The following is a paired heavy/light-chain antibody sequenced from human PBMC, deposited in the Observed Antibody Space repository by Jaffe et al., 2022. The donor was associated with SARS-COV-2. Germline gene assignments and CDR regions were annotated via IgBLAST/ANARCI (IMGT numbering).Light chain of an antibody. CDR1: KLGDKY. V-gene: IGLV3-1*01. CDR3: QAWDSGTSLV. CDR2: QDT. J-gene: IGLJ2*01. Sequence: SYELTQPPSVSVSPGQTASITCSGDKLGDKYACWYQQKPGQSPVLVIYQDTKRPSGIPERFSGSNSGNTATLTISGTQAMDEADYYCQAWDSGTSLVFGGGTKLTVL.
Heavy chain of an antibody. Sequence: QVQLVQSGAEVKKPGASVKVSCKASGYTFTSYGINWVRQAPGQGLEWMGWISAYNGNTHYAQKLQGRVTMTTDTSTSKAYMELRSLRSDDTAVYYCARDVAPSASALHYYYGMDVWGQGTTVTVSS. V-gene: IGHV1-18*01. CDR1: GYTFTSYG. CDR3: ARDVAPSASALHYYYGMDV. CDR2: ISAYNGNT. J-gene: IGHJ6*02. D-gene: IGHD5-12*01.